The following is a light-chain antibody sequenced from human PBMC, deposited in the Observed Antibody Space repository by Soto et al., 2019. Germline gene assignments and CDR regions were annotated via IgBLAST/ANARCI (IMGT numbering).Light chain of an antibody. V-gene: IGLV2-14*01. CDR3: SSYTSSLYV. J-gene: IGLJ1*01. CDR1: SSDVGGYNY. CDR2: EVS. Sequence: QSVLNQPASVSGSPGQSITISCTGTSSDVGGYNYVSWYQQHPGKAPKLMIYEVSNRPSGVSNRFSGSKSGNTASLTISGLQAEDEADYYCSSYTSSLYVFGTGTKVTV.